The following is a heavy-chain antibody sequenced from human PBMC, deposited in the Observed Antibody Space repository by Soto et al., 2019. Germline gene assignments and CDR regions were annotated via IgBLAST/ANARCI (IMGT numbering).Heavy chain of an antibody. CDR2: IVREGSEK. J-gene: IGHJ4*02. CDR3: ARYDDYDDNGFDS. CDR1: GFAFSNHG. Sequence: QGQLVESGGGVVQPGRSLRLSCAASGFAFSNHGMHWVRQAPGKGLEWLAVIVREGSEKFYADSVKGRFTISRDNSKNTLYLEISSLRAEDTAVYYCARYDDYDDNGFDSWGQGTLVTVSS. D-gene: IGHD4-17*01. V-gene: IGHV3-33*01.